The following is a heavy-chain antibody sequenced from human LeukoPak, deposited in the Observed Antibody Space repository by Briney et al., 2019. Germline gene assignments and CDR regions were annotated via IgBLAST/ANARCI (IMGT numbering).Heavy chain of an antibody. J-gene: IGHJ6*03. CDR1: GFTFSSYS. V-gene: IGHV3-48*01. CDR2: ISSSGSDI. Sequence: GGSLRLSCAASGFTFSSYSMNWVRQAPGKGLEWVSYISSSGSDIYYADSVKGRFTISRDNARNSLYLQINSLRAEDTAVYFCARTQKAYYMDVWGKGTTVTVSS. CDR3: ARTQKAYYMDV.